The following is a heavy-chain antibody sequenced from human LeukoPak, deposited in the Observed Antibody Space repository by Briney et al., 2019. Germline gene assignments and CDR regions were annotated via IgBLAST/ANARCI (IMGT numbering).Heavy chain of an antibody. D-gene: IGHD1-20*01. J-gene: IGHJ4*02. Sequence: PGGSLRLSCAVSGFTFSSYGMYWVRQAPGKGLEWVAFIRYDGYDGDNTHYIDSVKGRFTISRDNSKNTLYLQMNSLRAEDTAVYYCAKHGRVALGVITGDFDYWGQGTLVTVSS. CDR3: AKHGRVALGVITGDFDY. CDR1: GFTFSSYG. CDR2: IRYDGYDGDNT. V-gene: IGHV3-30*02.